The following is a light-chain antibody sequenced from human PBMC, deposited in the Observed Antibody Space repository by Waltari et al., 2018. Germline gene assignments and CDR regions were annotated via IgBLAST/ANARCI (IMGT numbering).Light chain of an antibody. Sequence: YDLAQPFSVSVSPGQTATITCSGDVLAEKYVRWFQQRPGQAPTLILYKDTERHSGIPGRFSGSSSGSTVTLTIRGALLEDEADYHCHAAADNNWFFGGGTKLTVL. CDR2: KDT. J-gene: IGLJ2*01. V-gene: IGLV3-27*01. CDR1: VLAEKY. CDR3: HAAADNNWF.